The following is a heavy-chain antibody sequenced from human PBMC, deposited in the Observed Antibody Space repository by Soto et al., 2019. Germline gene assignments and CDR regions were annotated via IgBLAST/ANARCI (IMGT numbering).Heavy chain of an antibody. CDR2: ISYSGST. Sequence: SETLSLTCTVSGVSTSSGGYYWNWIRQHPGKGLEWIGYISYSGSTNYNPSLKSRLTIPADTAKNQFSLRVSSVTAADTAVYYCARYRRKDANGYKIDFWGRGILVTVSS. D-gene: IGHD5-12*01. V-gene: IGHV4-31*03. CDR3: ARYRRKDANGYKIDF. J-gene: IGHJ4*02. CDR1: GVSTSSGGYY.